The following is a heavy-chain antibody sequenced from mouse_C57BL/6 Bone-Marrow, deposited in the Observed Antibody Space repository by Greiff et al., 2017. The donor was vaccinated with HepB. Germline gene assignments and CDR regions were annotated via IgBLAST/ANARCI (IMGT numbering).Heavy chain of an antibody. V-gene: IGHV5-6*01. J-gene: IGHJ2*01. Sequence: VQLQQSGGDLVKPGGSLKLSCAASGFTFSSYGMSWVRQTPDKRLEWVATISSGGSYTYYPDSVKGRFTISRDNAKNTLYLQMSSLKSEDTAMYYCARDYYGSKGYWGQGTTLTVSS. D-gene: IGHD1-1*01. CDR3: ARDYYGSKGY. CDR1: GFTFSSYG. CDR2: ISSGGSYT.